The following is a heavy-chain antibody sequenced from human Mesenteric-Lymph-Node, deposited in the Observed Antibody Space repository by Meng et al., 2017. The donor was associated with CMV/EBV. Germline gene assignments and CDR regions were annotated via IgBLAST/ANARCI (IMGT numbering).Heavy chain of an antibody. CDR1: GYTFTDYY. J-gene: IGHJ5*02. V-gene: IGHV1-46*01. CDR2: INPSGGGT. D-gene: IGHD3-16*01. Sequence: ASVKVSCKASGYTFTDYYMHWVRQAPGQGLEWMGIINPSGGGTSYAQKFQGRVTMTRDTSTSTVYMELSSLISEDTAIYYCARRWGQGFDPWGQGTLVTVSS. CDR3: ARRWGQGFDP.